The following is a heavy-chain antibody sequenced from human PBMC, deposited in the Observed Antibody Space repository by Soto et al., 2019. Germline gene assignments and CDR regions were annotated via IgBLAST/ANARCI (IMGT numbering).Heavy chain of an antibody. CDR1: GFAFSNYA. Sequence: QVQLVESGGGVVQPGRSLRLSCAASGFAFSNYAFHWVRQAPGRGLEWVAVISHDGSDEFYAGSVKGRFIVSRDNSKSTVSMHMNSLVCEDTGIYFCARSAGSLWFGKSSSHGLDVWGEGTTVAVSS. J-gene: IGHJ6*01. CDR2: ISHDGSDE. V-gene: IGHV3-30-3*01. D-gene: IGHD3-10*01. CDR3: ARSAGSLWFGKSSSHGLDV.